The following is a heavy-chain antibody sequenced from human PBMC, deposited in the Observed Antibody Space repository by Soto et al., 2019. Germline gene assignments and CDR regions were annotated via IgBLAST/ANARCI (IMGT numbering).Heavy chain of an antibody. Sequence: GASVKVTCKASGYTFTSYGISWVRLAPGQGLEWMGWISAYNGNTNYAQKLQGRVTMTTDTSTSTAYMELRSLRSDDTAVYYCARVPANYDYVWGSYRSPFYFDYWGQGTLDTVSS. CDR2: ISAYNGNT. CDR1: GYTFTSYG. CDR3: ARVPANYDYVWGSYRSPFYFDY. V-gene: IGHV1-18*04. D-gene: IGHD3-16*02. J-gene: IGHJ4*02.